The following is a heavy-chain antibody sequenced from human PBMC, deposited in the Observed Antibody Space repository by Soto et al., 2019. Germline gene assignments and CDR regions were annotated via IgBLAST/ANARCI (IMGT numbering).Heavy chain of an antibody. V-gene: IGHV3-64D*06. CDR2: ISNNGVTT. CDR3: VRSQEHCVTGGCYSFPYGMDV. J-gene: IGHJ6*02. CDR1: EFTFSSYS. D-gene: IGHD2-15*01. Sequence: GGSLRLSCSASEFTFSSYSMHWVRQAPGKGLEYVSAISNNGVTTYYADSVKGRFTISRDNSRNTLFLEMSSLRNDDTAVYFWVRSQEHCVTGGCYSFPYGMDVWGQGTTVTVSS.